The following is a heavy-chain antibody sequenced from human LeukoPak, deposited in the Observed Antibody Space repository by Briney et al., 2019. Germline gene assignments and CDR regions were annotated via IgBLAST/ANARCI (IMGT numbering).Heavy chain of an antibody. CDR3: ARGGSSSGYDWLPMDV. V-gene: IGHV3-30-3*01. Sequence: GGSLRLSCAASGFTFSSYAMHWVRQAPGKGLEWVAVTSYDGSNKYYADSVKGRFTISRDISKNTLYLQMNSLRAEVTAVYYCARGGSSSGYDWLPMDVWGKGTTVTVSS. CDR1: GFTFSSYA. D-gene: IGHD5-12*01. CDR2: TSYDGSNK. J-gene: IGHJ6*03.